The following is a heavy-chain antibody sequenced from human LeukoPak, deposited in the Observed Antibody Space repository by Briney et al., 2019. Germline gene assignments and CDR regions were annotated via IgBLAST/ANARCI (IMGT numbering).Heavy chain of an antibody. D-gene: IGHD6-6*01. CDR3: AKDEGGYSSSSNTQEYNWFDP. Sequence: GGSLRLSCAASGITFNNNAMSWVRQAPGKGLEWVSSISGSGVTTYYVGSVKGRFIVSRDNSKSTLYLQMNSLRAEDTAVYYCAKDEGGYSSSSNTQEYNWFDPWGQGTLVTVSS. J-gene: IGHJ5*02. V-gene: IGHV3-23*01. CDR2: ISGSGVTT. CDR1: GITFNNNA.